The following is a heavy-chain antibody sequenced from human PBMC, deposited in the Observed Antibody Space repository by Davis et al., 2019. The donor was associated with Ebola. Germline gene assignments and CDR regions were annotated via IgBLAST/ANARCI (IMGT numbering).Heavy chain of an antibody. V-gene: IGHV3-30*18. CDR3: AKDIWTVTTPDY. D-gene: IGHD4-17*01. CDR1: GGSISSSN. CDR2: ISSDGSNK. Sequence: LSLTCAVSGGSISSSNWWSWVRQAPGKGLEWVAVISSDGSNKYYADSVKGRFTISRDNSKNTLYLQMNSLRAEDTAVYYCAKDIWTVTTPDYWGQGTLVTVSS. J-gene: IGHJ4*02.